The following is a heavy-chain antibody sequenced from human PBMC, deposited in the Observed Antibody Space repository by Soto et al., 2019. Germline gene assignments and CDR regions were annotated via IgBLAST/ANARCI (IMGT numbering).Heavy chain of an antibody. CDR3: ARDLPTTVTVLDGMDV. V-gene: IGHV3-33*01. Sequence: GGSLRLSCAASGFTFSSYGMHWVRQAPGKGLEWVAVIWYDGSNKYYADSVKGRFTISRDNSKNTLYLQMNSLRAEDTAVYYCARDLPTTVTVLDGMDVWGQGTTVTVSS. CDR2: IWYDGSNK. J-gene: IGHJ6*02. D-gene: IGHD4-17*01. CDR1: GFTFSSYG.